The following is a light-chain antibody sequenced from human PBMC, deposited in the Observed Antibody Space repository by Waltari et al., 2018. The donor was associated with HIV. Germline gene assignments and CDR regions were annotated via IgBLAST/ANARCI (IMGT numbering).Light chain of an antibody. V-gene: IGLV2-23*02. CDR1: SSDLGGSTY. Sequence: QSALPQPASVSGSPGQSLTISCTGTSSDLGGSTYVSWYQQPPGKAPNLMIYDVSKRPSGVANRFSGSKSGNTASLTISGLQAEDETDYYCCSYAGSRTWVFGGGTKLTVL. J-gene: IGLJ3*02. CDR2: DVS. CDR3: CSYAGSRTWV.